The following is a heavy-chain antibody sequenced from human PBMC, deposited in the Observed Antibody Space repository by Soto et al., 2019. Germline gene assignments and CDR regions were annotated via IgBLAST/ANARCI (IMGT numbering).Heavy chain of an antibody. CDR2: MYYEGTK. J-gene: IGHJ6*03. CDR1: GGSIHGYY. CDR3: AIMRVVGEGAYYYMDV. D-gene: IGHD2-21*01. V-gene: IGHV4-59*01. Sequence: QVQLQESGPGLVKPSETLSLTCSVSGGSIHGYYWSWIRQTPEKGLGSVGYMYYEGTKSYNPSLQSRVNMSVDTSTNLFSLRLSSVSAADSALYYCAIMRVVGEGAYYYMDVWGKGTTVTASS.